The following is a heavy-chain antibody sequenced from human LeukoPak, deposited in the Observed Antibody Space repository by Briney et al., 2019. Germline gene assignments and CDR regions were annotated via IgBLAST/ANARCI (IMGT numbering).Heavy chain of an antibody. D-gene: IGHD3-9*01. CDR1: GGSFSGYY. Sequence: SETLSLTCAVYGGSFSGYYWSWIRQPPGKGLEWIGEINHSGSTNYNPSLKSRVTISVDTSKNQFSLKLSSVTAADTAVYYCARGLEYYDILTGYYNYYYYYMDVWGKGTTVTVSS. CDR3: ARGLEYYDILTGYYNYYYYYMDV. V-gene: IGHV4-34*01. CDR2: INHSGST. J-gene: IGHJ6*03.